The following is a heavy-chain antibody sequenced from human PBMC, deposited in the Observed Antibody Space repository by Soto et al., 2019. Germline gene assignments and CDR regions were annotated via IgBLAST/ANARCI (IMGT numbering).Heavy chain of an antibody. D-gene: IGHD3-16*02. CDR2: IKQDESDK. CDR1: GFRFRDYW. CDR3: AAYCYTMTCTHFHGYS. Sequence: GGSLRLSCAVSGFRFRDYWMSWVRQAPGKGLEWVANIKQDESDKYYVDSVKGRFTISRDNAKNALYLQMNSLRVEDTAVYYCAAYCYTMTCTHFHGYSWGQGTQVTVSS. V-gene: IGHV3-7*03. J-gene: IGHJ5*02.